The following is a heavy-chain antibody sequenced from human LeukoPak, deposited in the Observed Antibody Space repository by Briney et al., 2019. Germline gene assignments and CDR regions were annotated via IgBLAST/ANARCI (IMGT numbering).Heavy chain of an antibody. D-gene: IGHD3-22*01. CDR3: AKDSVITQGAFDI. CDR2: VSWNSGSI. J-gene: IGHJ3*02. CDR1: GFTFYDYA. Sequence: GGSLRLSCAASGFTFYDYAMHWVRQAPGKGLGWVSGVSWNSGSIGYADSVKGRFTISRDNAKNSLYLQMNSLRAEDTALYYCAKDSVITQGAFDIWGQGTMVTVSS. V-gene: IGHV3-9*01.